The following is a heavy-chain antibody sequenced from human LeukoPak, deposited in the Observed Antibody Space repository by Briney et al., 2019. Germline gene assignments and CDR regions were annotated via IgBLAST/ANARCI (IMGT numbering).Heavy chain of an antibody. V-gene: IGHV1-2*02. CDR2: INPNSGGT. J-gene: IGHJ4*02. Sequence: ASVKVSCKASGYTFTGYYMHWVRQAPGQGLEWMGWINPNSGGTNYAQKFQGRVTMTRDTSISTAYMELSRLRSDDTAVYYCARDLLGYCSGGSCSHEYWGQGTLVTVSS. CDR3: ARDLLGYCSGGSCSHEY. CDR1: GYTFTGYY. D-gene: IGHD2-15*01.